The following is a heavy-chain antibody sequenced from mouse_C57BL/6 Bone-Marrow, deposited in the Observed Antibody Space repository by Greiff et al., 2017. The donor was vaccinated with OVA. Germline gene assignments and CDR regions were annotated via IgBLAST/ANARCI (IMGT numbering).Heavy chain of an antibody. D-gene: IGHD2-2*01. V-gene: IGHV1-72*01. CDR1: GYTFTSYW. CDR3: AREGGHMVTTGTEWYFDV. CDR2: IDPNSGGT. Sequence: VQLQQSGAELVKPGASVKLSCKASGYTFTSYWMHWVKQRPGRGLEWIGRIDPNSGGTKYNEKFKSKATLTADKPSSTAYMQLSSLTSEDSAVYYCAREGGHMVTTGTEWYFDVWGTGTTVTVSS. J-gene: IGHJ1*03.